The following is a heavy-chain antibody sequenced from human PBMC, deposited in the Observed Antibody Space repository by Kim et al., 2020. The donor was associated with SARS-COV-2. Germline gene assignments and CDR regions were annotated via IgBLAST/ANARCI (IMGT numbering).Heavy chain of an antibody. D-gene: IGHD1-26*01. CDR2: ISYDGSNK. V-gene: IGHV3-30*18. CDR3: AKRYSGSYSGRFDP. Sequence: GGSLRLSCAASGFTFSSYGMHWVRQAPGKGLEWVAVISYDGSNKYYADSVKGRFTISRDNSKNTLYLQMNSLRAEDMAVYYCAKRYSGSYSGRFDPWGQGTLVTVSS. J-gene: IGHJ5*02. CDR1: GFTFSSYG.